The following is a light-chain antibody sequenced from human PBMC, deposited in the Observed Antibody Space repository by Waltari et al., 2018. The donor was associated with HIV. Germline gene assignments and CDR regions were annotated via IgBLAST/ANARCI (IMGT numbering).Light chain of an antibody. CDR1: QSVNRTF. CDR3: QQYSRTPPT. CDR2: GAS. J-gene: IGKJ1*01. Sequence: DIVLTQSPDTLSLSPGERATLSCRASQSVNRTFLAWYRRKPGQAPRVLVYGASSRATGTPDRFSGSGSGTDFTLTISRLEPEDFAVYYCQQYSRTPPTFGQGTKVEIK. V-gene: IGKV3-20*01.